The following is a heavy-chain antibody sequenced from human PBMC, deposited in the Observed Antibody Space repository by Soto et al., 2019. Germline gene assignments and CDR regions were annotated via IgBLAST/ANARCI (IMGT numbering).Heavy chain of an antibody. CDR3: ARSLSSSTSLEIDYYYYYGMDV. V-gene: IGHV1-69*01. Sequence: QVQLVQSGAEVKKPGSSVKVSCKASGGTFSSYAISWVRQAPGQGLEWMGGIIPISGTANYAQKFQGRVTITADETTSAAYMELRCLRSEDTAVYYCARSLSSSTSLEIDYYYYYGMDVWGQGTTVTVSS. J-gene: IGHJ6*02. CDR2: IIPISGTA. D-gene: IGHD2-2*01. CDR1: GGTFSSYA.